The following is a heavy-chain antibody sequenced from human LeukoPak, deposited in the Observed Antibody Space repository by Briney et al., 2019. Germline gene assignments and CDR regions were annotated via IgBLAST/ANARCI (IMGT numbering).Heavy chain of an antibody. J-gene: IGHJ5*02. CDR3: ARHYGP. D-gene: IGHD3-16*01. Sequence: PSETLSLTCVVYGGSFSGYYWSWIRQPPGKGLEWIGEINHSGSTNYNPSLKSRVTISVDASKTQFSLKLNSVTAADTAVYYCARHYGPWGQGTLVTVSS. CDR2: INHSGST. V-gene: IGHV4-34*01. CDR1: GGSFSGYY.